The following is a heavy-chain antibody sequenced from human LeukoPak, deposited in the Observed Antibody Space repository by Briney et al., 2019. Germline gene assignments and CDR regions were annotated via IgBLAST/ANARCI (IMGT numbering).Heavy chain of an antibody. CDR3: ARDRPTAMESSFYFYGMDV. V-gene: IGHV4-59*01. D-gene: IGHD5-18*01. J-gene: IGHJ6*02. CDR1: GGSITSYY. CDR2: IYYSGGT. Sequence: SETLSLTCTVSGGSITSYYWSWIRQPPGKGLEWIGYIYYSGGTNYNPSLKSRVTISVDTSKSQFSLNLSSVTAADTAVFYCARDRPTAMESSFYFYGMDVWGQGTTVTVSS.